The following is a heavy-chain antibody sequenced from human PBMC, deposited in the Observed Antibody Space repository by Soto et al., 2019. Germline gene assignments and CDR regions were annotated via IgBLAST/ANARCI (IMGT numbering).Heavy chain of an antibody. CDR1: GYNFANYW. V-gene: IGHV5-51*01. CDR3: AAGYTTGPDAFGI. D-gene: IGHD6-13*01. CDR2: IFPGDSDT. J-gene: IGHJ3*02. Sequence: GESLQISCKGSGYNFANYWIGWVRQMPGKGLEWMGMIFPGDSDTKNSPSLQGQITMSVDKSDSSAYLQWRSLKASDTAMYYCAAGYTTGPDAFGIWGQGTMVTVSS.